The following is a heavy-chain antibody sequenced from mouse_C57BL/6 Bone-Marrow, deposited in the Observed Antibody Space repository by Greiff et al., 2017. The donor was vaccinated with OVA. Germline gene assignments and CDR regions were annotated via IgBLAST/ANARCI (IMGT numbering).Heavy chain of an antibody. J-gene: IGHJ2*01. CDR3: ARRGYYGLFDY. Sequence: EVQLVESGGDLVKPGGSLKLSCAASGFTFSSYGMSWVRQTPDKRLEWVATISSGGSYTYYPDSVKGRFTISRDNAKNTLYLQMSSLKSEDTAMYYCARRGYYGLFDYWGQGTTLTVSS. D-gene: IGHD1-1*01. CDR1: GFTFSSYG. CDR2: ISSGGSYT. V-gene: IGHV5-6*01.